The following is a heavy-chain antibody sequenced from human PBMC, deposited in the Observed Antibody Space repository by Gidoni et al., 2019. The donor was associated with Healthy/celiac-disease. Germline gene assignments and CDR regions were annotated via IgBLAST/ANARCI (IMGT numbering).Heavy chain of an antibody. Sequence: EVQLVESGGGLVKPGRSLRLSCTASGFTFGVYAMGRFRPAPGKGLEWVGFIRRKAYGGTTEYAASVKGRFTISRDDSKSIAYLQMNSLKTEDTAVYYCTRDVVRRYFDWLLQIEGPDDAFDIWGQGTMVTVSS. J-gene: IGHJ3*02. CDR1: GFTFGVYA. CDR2: IRRKAYGGTT. D-gene: IGHD3-9*01. CDR3: TRDVVRRYFDWLLQIEGPDDAFDI. V-gene: IGHV3-49*05.